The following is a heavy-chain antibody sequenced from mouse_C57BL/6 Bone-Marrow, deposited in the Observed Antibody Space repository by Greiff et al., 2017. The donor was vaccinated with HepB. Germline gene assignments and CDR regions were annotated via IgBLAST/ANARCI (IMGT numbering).Heavy chain of an antibody. CDR1: GYTFTDYY. D-gene: IGHD1-1*01. Sequence: QVQLKQSGAELVRPGASVKLSCKASGYTFTDYYINWVKQRPGQGLEWIARIYPGSGNTYYNEKFKGKATLTAEKSSSTAYMQLSSLTSEDSAVYFCARDYYYGSSPAWFAYWGQGTLVTVSA. J-gene: IGHJ3*01. CDR2: IYPGSGNT. V-gene: IGHV1-76*01. CDR3: ARDYYYGSSPAWFAY.